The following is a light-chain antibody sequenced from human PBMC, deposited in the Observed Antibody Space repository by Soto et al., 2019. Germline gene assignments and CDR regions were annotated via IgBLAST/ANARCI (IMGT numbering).Light chain of an antibody. V-gene: IGKV1-5*01. CDR2: DAS. Sequence: DIQMTQSPSTLSASVGDRVTITCRASQSISSWLAWYQQKPGKAPKLLIYDASSLESGVPSRFSGSGSGTEFTLTFSSPQPDDFATYYCQQYNSFIFTFGPGTKVDIK. J-gene: IGKJ3*01. CDR1: QSISSW. CDR3: QQYNSFIFT.